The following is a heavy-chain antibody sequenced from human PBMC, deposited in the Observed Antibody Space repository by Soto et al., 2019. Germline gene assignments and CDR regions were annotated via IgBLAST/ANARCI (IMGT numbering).Heavy chain of an antibody. D-gene: IGHD2-2*01. V-gene: IGHV1-18*01. J-gene: IGHJ4*02. CDR3: ASLGYCSSTSCLDY. CDR1: GYTFTSYG. Sequence: ASVKVSCKASGYTFTSYGISWLRQAPGQRLEWMGWISAYNGNTNYAQKLQGRVTMTTDTSTSTAYMELRSLRSDDTAVYYCASLGYCSSTSCLDYWGQGTLVTVSS. CDR2: ISAYNGNT.